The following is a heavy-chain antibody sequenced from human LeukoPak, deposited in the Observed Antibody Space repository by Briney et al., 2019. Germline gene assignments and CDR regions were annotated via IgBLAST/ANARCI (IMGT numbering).Heavy chain of an antibody. CDR2: ICTSGST. CDR1: GGSISTYC. CDR3: ASTYDSPGYYSPDYYYMDV. V-gene: IGHV4-4*07. Sequence: SETLSLTCTVSGGSISTYCWSWIRQPAGKGLHWVGHICTSGSTNYNRSLKSRATMSVDKSNNELSLNLYYVTAAATAVYYCASTYDSPGYYSPDYYYMDVWGKGTTVTISS. J-gene: IGHJ6*03. D-gene: IGHD3-22*01.